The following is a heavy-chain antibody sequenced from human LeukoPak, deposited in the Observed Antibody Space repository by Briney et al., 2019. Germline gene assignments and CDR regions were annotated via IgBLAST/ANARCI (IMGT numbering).Heavy chain of an antibody. Sequence: GGSLRLSCAASGFTFSSYGMHWVRQAPGKGLGWVAVIWYDGSNKFYADSVKGRFTISRDNSKNTLYLQMSSLRAEDTAVYYCARVYSGSYGSDYWGQGTLVTVSS. CDR3: ARVYSGSYGSDY. CDR1: GFTFSSYG. V-gene: IGHV3-33*01. J-gene: IGHJ4*02. D-gene: IGHD1-26*01. CDR2: IWYDGSNK.